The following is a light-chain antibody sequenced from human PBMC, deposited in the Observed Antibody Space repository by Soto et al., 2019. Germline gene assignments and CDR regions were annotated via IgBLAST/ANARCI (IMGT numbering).Light chain of an antibody. CDR1: QSVNSN. CDR3: RQYNNWPPVT. J-gene: IGKJ4*01. Sequence: EIVMTQSPATLSVSPGERATLSCRASQSVNSNLAWYQQKPGQAPRLLIYGASTRATDIPARFSGSGSGTEFTLTISSLQSEDFAVYYCRQYNNWPPVTFGGGTKVEIK. CDR2: GAS. V-gene: IGKV3-15*01.